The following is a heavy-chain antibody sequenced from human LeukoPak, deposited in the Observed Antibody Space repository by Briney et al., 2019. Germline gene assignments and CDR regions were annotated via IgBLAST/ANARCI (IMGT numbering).Heavy chain of an antibody. CDR1: GGSISSGSYY. Sequence: PSETLSLTCTVSGGSISSGSYYWSWIRQPAGKGLEWIGRIYTSGSTNYNPSLKSRVTISVDTSKNQFSLKLSSVTAADTAVYYCAREGGKTWGQGTLVTVSS. CDR3: AREGGKT. V-gene: IGHV4-61*02. J-gene: IGHJ5*02. CDR2: IYTSGST. D-gene: IGHD1-26*01.